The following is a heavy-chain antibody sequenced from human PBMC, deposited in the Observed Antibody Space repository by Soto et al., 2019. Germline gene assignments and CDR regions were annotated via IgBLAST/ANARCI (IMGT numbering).Heavy chain of an antibody. J-gene: IGHJ6*03. Sequence: SETLSLTCTVSGGSISSYYWSWIRQPPGKGLEWIGYIYYSGSTNYNPSLKSRVTISVDTSKNQFSLKLSSVTAADTAVYYCARDPVYYYGSGLYMDVWGKGTTVTVS. V-gene: IGHV4-59*01. CDR1: GGSISSYY. D-gene: IGHD3-10*01. CDR3: ARDPVYYYGSGLYMDV. CDR2: IYYSGST.